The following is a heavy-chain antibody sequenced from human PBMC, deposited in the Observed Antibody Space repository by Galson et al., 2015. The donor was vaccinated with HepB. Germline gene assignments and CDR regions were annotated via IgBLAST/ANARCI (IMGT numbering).Heavy chain of an antibody. CDR1: GFTFSSYW. CDR2: IKQDGSEK. Sequence: SLRLSCAASGFTFSSYWMSWVRQAPGRGLEWVANIKQDGSEKYYVDSVKGRFTISRDNAKNSLYLQMNSLRAEDTAVYYCARENSGWVMGHAYYYYGMDVWGQGTTVTVSS. CDR3: ARENSGWVMGHAYYYYGMDV. V-gene: IGHV3-7*03. J-gene: IGHJ6*02. D-gene: IGHD6-19*01.